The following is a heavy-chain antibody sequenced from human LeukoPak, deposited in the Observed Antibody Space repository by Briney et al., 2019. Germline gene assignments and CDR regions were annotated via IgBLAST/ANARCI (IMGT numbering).Heavy chain of an antibody. D-gene: IGHD4-17*01. CDR2: ISSSSIYI. Sequence: GGSLRLSCAASGFTFSSYSMNWVRQAPGKGLEWVSSISSSSIYIYQADSVKGRFTISRDNAKNSLYLQINSLRAEDTAVYYCARGDYYGDLPDYWGQGTLVTVSS. CDR3: ARGDYYGDLPDY. V-gene: IGHV3-21*01. J-gene: IGHJ4*02. CDR1: GFTFSSYS.